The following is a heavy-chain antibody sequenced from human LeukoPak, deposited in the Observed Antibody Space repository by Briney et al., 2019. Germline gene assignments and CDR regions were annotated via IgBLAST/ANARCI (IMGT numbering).Heavy chain of an antibody. CDR1: GGSFSGYY. CDR2: INHSGST. V-gene: IGHV4-34*01. D-gene: IGHD3-22*01. J-gene: IGHJ4*02. Sequence: SETLSLTCAVYGGSFSGYYWSWIRQPPGKGLEWIGEINHSGSTNYNPSLKSRVTISVDTSKNQFSLKLSSVTAADTAVYYCARTAFYYDSNGYPRLGYFDYWGQGTQVTVST. CDR3: ARTAFYYDSNGYPRLGYFDY.